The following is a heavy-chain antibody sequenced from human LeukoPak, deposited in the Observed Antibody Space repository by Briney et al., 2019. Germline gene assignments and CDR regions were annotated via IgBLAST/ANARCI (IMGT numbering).Heavy chain of an antibody. CDR2: INHSRST. D-gene: IGHD3-9*01. CDR3: ARVRFDWLLPFDY. J-gene: IGHJ4*02. CDR1: GGSFSGYY. Sequence: SETLSLTCAVYGGSFSGYYWSWIRQPPGKGLEWIGEINHSRSTNYNPSLKSRVTISVDTSKNQFSLKLSSVTAADTAVYYCARVRFDWLLPFDYWGQGTLVTVSS. V-gene: IGHV4-34*01.